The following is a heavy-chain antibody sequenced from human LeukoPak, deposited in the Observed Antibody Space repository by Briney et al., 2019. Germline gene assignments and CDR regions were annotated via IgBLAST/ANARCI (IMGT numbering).Heavy chain of an antibody. CDR2: INPNSGGT. D-gene: IGHD6-13*01. CDR3: ATGRDRIAAAGRDEFDY. J-gene: IGHJ4*02. V-gene: IGHV1-2*06. CDR1: GYTFTDYY. Sequence: ASVKVSCKASGYTFTDYYIHWVRQAPGQGLEWMGRINPNSGGTNYAQKFQGRVTMTRDTSISTAYMELSRLSSDDTAVYYCATGRDRIAAAGRDEFDYWGQGTLVTVSS.